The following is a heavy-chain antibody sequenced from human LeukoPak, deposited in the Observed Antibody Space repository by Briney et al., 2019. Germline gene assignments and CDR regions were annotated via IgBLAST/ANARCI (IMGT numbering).Heavy chain of an antibody. Sequence: GASVKVSCKASGGTFSSYAISWVRQAPGQGLEWMGGIIPIFGTANYAQKFQGRVTITADESTSTAYMELSSLRSEDTAVYYCARSIHLFGSGSLLYTDYWGQGTLVTVSS. CDR3: ARSIHLFGSGSLLYTDY. J-gene: IGHJ4*02. V-gene: IGHV1-69*13. D-gene: IGHD3-10*01. CDR1: GGTFSSYA. CDR2: IIPIFGTA.